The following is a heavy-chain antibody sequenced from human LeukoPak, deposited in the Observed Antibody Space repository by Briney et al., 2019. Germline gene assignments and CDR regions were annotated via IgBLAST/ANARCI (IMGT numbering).Heavy chain of an antibody. CDR2: IIPIFGTA. CDR1: GYIFSKYD. J-gene: IGHJ4*02. CDR3: ASDYGSGSYDSNYYFDY. V-gene: IGHV1-69*13. D-gene: IGHD3-10*01. Sequence: SVKVSCKASGYIFSKYDISWVRQAPGQGLEWMGGIIPIFGTANYAQKFQGRVTITADESTSTAYMELSSLRSEDTAVYYCASDYGSGSYDSNYYFDYWGQGTLVTVSS.